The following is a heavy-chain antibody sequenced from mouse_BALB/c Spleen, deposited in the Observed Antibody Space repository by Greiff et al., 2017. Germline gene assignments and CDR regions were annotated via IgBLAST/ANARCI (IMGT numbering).Heavy chain of an antibody. CDR1: GYSFTGYY. D-gene: IGHD2-14*01. V-gene: IGHV1-26*01. CDR2: INPYNGAT. CDR3: ARGVRRSMDY. J-gene: IGHJ4*01. Sequence: EVQLQQSGPDLVKPGASVKISCTASGYSFTGYYMHWVKQSHVKSLEWIGRINPYNGATSYNQNFKDKASLTVDKSSSTAYMELHSLTSEDSAVYYCARGVRRSMDYWGQGTSVTVSS.